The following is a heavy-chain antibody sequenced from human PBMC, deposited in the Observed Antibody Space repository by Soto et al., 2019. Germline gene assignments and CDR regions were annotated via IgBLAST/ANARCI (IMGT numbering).Heavy chain of an antibody. D-gene: IGHD6-13*01. CDR1: AFTFSSYS. Sequence: GGSLRLSCEASAFTFSSYSMNWVRQAPGKGLEWVSSISSSSSYIYYADSVKGRFTISRDNAKNSLYLQMNSLRAEDTAVYYCARRNVIAAAGYFDYWGQGTLVTVSS. CDR2: ISSSSSYI. V-gene: IGHV3-21*01. J-gene: IGHJ4*02. CDR3: ARRNVIAAAGYFDY.